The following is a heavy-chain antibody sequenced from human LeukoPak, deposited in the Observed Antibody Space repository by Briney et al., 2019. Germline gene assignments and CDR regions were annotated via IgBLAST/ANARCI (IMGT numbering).Heavy chain of an antibody. CDR2: IKQDGSEK. V-gene: IGHV3-7*01. Sequence: PGGSLRLSCAASGFTFSSYWMSWVRQAPGKGLEWVANIKQDGSEKYYVDSVKGRFTISRDNAKNSLYLQMNSLRAEDTAMYYCARGMRQIDDAFDLWGQGTMVTVSS. D-gene: IGHD6-25*01. CDR3: ARGMRQIDDAFDL. CDR1: GFTFSSYW. J-gene: IGHJ3*01.